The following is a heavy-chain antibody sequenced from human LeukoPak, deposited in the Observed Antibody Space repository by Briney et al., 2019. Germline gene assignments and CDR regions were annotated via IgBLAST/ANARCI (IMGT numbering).Heavy chain of an antibody. CDR2: VYYSGST. J-gene: IGHJ4*02. CDR1: GGSISSHY. CDR3: ARGGWTQDS. D-gene: IGHD6-19*01. Sequence: SETLSLTCTVSGGSISSHYWTWIRQPPGKGLEWIGYVYYSGSTDYNPSLKSRVTISVDTSKNQFSLKLSSVTAADTAVYYCARGGWTQDSWCQGTLVTVSS. V-gene: IGHV4-59*11.